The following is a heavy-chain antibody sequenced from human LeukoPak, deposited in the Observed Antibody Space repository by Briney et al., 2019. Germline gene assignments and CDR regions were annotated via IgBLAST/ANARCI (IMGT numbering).Heavy chain of an antibody. J-gene: IGHJ3*02. Sequence: GGSLRLSCAASGVTFSNYEIHLVRQTTGKGLEWVSAIGPAGDTYYPGSVKGRFTVSRENAKNSLYLQMNSLRAGDTAVYYCARESSSSSTGAFDIWGQGTMVTVSS. CDR3: ARESSSSSTGAFDI. D-gene: IGHD6-13*01. V-gene: IGHV3-13*01. CDR1: GVTFSNYE. CDR2: IGPAGDT.